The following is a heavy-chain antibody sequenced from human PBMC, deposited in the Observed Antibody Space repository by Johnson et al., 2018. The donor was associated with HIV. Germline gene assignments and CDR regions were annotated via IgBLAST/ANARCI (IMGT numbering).Heavy chain of an antibody. CDR3: ARDPGGAAVAGDAFDI. J-gene: IGHJ3*02. V-gene: IGHV3-30*04. D-gene: IGHD6-13*01. CDR2: ISYDGSNK. CDR1: GFTFSSYA. Sequence: QMLLVESGGGVVQPGRSLRLSCAASGFTFSSYAMHWVRQAPGKGLEWVAVISYDGSNKYYADSVKGRFTISRANSKNSLYLQMNSLRAEDTALYYCARDPGGAAVAGDAFDIWGQGTMVTVSS.